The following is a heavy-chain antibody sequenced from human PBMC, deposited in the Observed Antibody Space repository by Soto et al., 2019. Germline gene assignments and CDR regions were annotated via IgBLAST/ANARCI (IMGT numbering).Heavy chain of an antibody. Sequence: SETLCLTCTVAGGTISGYYWSWIRQPPGKGLEWIGYMYNTGSTVYNPSFKSRVTISVDTSKNHFSLKLNSVTAADTAVYYCARDLWGYCGTDCYPLDVWGQGTTVTVSS. CDR3: ARDLWGYCGTDCYPLDV. CDR2: MYNTGST. J-gene: IGHJ6*02. V-gene: IGHV4-59*01. CDR1: GGTISGYY. D-gene: IGHD2-21*02.